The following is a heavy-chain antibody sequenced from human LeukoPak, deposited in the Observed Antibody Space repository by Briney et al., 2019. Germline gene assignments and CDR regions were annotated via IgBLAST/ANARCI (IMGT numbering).Heavy chain of an antibody. V-gene: IGHV3-30*02. CDR1: GFSFSSYG. CDR2: IRSDGSNK. D-gene: IGHD6-19*01. J-gene: IGHJ4*02. Sequence: GGSLRLSCAGSGFSFSSYGMHWVRQAPGKGLEWMAFIRSDGSNKYYADSVKGRFTISRDNSKNTLYLQMNSLRAEDTAVYYCARDGGSAWFFRYWGQGTLVTVSS. CDR3: ARDGGSAWFFRY.